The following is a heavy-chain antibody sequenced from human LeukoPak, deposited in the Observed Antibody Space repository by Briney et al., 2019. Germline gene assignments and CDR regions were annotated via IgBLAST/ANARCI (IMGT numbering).Heavy chain of an antibody. V-gene: IGHV3-30*18. CDR2: ISYDGSEE. D-gene: IGHD1-1*01. Sequence: GGSLRLSCEASGFTFDRYGMHWVRQAPGKGLEWVAVISYDGSEEYYADSVKGRLTISRDNPKNTLYLRMDSLRAEDTAVYYCAKARVSTTATANFDSWGQGTLVTVSS. J-gene: IGHJ4*02. CDR1: GFTFDRYG. CDR3: AKARVSTTATANFDS.